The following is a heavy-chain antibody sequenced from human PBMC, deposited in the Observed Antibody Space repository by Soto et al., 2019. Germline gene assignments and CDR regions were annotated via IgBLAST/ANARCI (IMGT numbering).Heavy chain of an antibody. Sequence: EVQLLESGGGLVQPGGSLRLSCAASGFTFSCYAMTWVRQAPGEGLQWVSSISGSGESTFHADSVKGRFTISRDNSKNTLTLQMNSLRAEDTAIYYCAKYSSYWDEDYWGQGTLVTVSS. J-gene: IGHJ4*02. V-gene: IGHV3-23*01. CDR1: GFTFSCYA. CDR2: ISGSGEST. CDR3: AKYSSYWDEDY. D-gene: IGHD3-22*01.